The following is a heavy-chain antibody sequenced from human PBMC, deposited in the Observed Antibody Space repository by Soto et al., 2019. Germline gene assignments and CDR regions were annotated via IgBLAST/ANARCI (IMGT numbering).Heavy chain of an antibody. CDR3: ARVVDGSFWSGDFTGGYYYYGMDV. Sequence: QVQLVESGGGVVQPGRSLRLSCAASGFTFSSYGMHWVRQAPGKGLEWVAVIWYDGSNKYYADSVKGRFTISRDNSKNRLYLQMKRLRAEDTAVYYCARVVDGSFWSGDFTGGYYYYGMDVWGQGTTVTVSS. CDR1: GFTFSSYG. CDR2: IWYDGSNK. V-gene: IGHV3-33*01. J-gene: IGHJ6*02. D-gene: IGHD3-3*01.